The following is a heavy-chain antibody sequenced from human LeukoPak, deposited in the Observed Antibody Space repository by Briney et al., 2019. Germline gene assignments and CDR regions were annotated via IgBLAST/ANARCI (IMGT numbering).Heavy chain of an antibody. CDR1: GFIFSGYW. CDR3: VKDGYCSPVNCYKGFDY. Sequence: QPGGSLRLSCAASGFIFSGYWMSWVRQAPGKGLEWVANIKQVGGEKYYVDSVKGRFTISGDNAKNSLYLEMESLRAEDTAWYYCVKDGYCSPVNCYKGFDYWGQGTLVTVS. D-gene: IGHD2-2*03. V-gene: IGHV3-7*03. CDR2: IKQVGGEK. J-gene: IGHJ4*02.